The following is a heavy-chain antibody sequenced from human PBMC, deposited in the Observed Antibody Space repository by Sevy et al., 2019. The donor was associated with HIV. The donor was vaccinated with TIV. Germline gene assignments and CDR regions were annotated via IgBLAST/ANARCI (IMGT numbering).Heavy chain of an antibody. D-gene: IGHD2-15*01. J-gene: IGHJ6*02. CDR2: ISYDGSNK. CDR1: GFTFSSYA. Sequence: GGSLRLSCAASGFTFSSYAMHWVRQAPGKGLEWVAVISYDGSNKYYADSVKGRFTISRDNSKNTLYLQMNSLRAEDTAVYYCAREGGGCSGGSCYLTYYYYGMDVWGQGTTVTVSS. V-gene: IGHV3-30-3*01. CDR3: AREGGGCSGGSCYLTYYYYGMDV.